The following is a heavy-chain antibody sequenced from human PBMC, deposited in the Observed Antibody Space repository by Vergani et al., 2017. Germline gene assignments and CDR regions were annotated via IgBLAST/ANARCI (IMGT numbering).Heavy chain of an antibody. CDR3: ARVQELYDFWSGYRVRYYYYIDV. CDR1: GGSFSGYY. CDR2: INHSGST. V-gene: IGHV4-34*01. J-gene: IGHJ6*03. D-gene: IGHD3-3*01. Sequence: QVQLQQWGAGLLKPSETLSLTCAVYGGSFSGYYWSWIRQPPGKGLEWIGEINHSGSTNYNPSLKSRVTISVDTSKNQFSLKLSSVTAAETAVYYCARVQELYDFWSGYRVRYYYYIDVWGKGSTVTVSS.